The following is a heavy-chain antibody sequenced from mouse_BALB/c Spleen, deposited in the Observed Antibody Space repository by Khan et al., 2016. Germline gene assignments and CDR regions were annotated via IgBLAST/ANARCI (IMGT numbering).Heavy chain of an antibody. J-gene: IGHJ4*01. CDR2: ILPGSGTS. D-gene: IGHD2-1*01. V-gene: IGHV1-9*01. CDR1: GYTFSSYW. CDR3: ARADYVNYDAMDC. Sequence: QVQLQQSGAELMKPGASVRISCKATGYTFSSYWIEWVKQRPGHGLEWIGEILPGSGTSNYNGNFKGKAALTADTSSNTAYMQLSSLTSEDSAVYYSARADYVNYDAMDCWGQGTSVTVSS.